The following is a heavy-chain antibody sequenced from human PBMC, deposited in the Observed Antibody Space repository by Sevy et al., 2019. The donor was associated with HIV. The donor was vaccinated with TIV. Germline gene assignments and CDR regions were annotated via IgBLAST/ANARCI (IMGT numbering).Heavy chain of an antibody. CDR2: MYSSGNT. CDR3: ARQGGIVDRAFDY. J-gene: IGHJ4*02. V-gene: IGHV4-39*01. CDR1: GGSISSSSYD. Sequence: SETLSLTCTVSGGSISSSSYDWGWIRQPPGKGLEWIGSMYSSGNTYYNPSLKSRVTIFEDTSKNQISLKLTSVTAADTAVYYCARQGGIVDRAFDYWGQGTLVTVSS. D-gene: IGHD2-21*01.